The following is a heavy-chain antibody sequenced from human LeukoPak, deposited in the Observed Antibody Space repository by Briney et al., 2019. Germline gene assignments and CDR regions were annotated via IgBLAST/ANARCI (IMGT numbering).Heavy chain of an antibody. CDR2: IIPILGIA. CDR3: ARAVAVAGTFWFDP. CDR1: GYTFTGYY. D-gene: IGHD6-19*01. Sequence: SVKVSCKASGYTFTGYYLHWVRQAPGQGLEWMGRIIPILGIANYAQKFQGRVTITADKSTSTAYMELSSLRSEDTAVYYCARAVAVAGTFWFDPWGQGTLVTVSS. V-gene: IGHV1-69*04. J-gene: IGHJ5*02.